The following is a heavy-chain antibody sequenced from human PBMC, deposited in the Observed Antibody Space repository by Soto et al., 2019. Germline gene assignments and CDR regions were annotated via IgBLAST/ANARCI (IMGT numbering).Heavy chain of an antibody. D-gene: IGHD1-26*01. Sequence: QVQLQESGPGLVKPSETLSLTCTVSGGSISSYYWSWIRQPPGKGLEWIGYIYYSGSTNYNPSLKSRVSISVYTANNQFSLKLSSVTAADTAVYYCSRGGLRAGGYYYYGMDVWGQGTTVTVSS. J-gene: IGHJ6*02. CDR3: SRGGLRAGGYYYYGMDV. V-gene: IGHV4-59*01. CDR1: GGSISSYY. CDR2: IYYSGST.